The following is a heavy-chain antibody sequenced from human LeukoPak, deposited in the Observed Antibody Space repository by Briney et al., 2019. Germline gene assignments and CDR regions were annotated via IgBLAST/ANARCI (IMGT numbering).Heavy chain of an antibody. V-gene: IGHV3-23*01. CDR2: ISSSSGGT. D-gene: IGHD5-12*01. CDR3: AKEGFARGGYDLFQ. CDR1: GFTFSNYA. J-gene: IGHJ4*02. Sequence: GGSLRLPCAASGFTFSNYAMSWVRQAPGKGLEWVSTISSSSGGTYYADSVKGRFAISRDDSKSTLFLQMNSLRAEDTAVYYCAKEGFARGGYDLFQWGQGTLVTVSS.